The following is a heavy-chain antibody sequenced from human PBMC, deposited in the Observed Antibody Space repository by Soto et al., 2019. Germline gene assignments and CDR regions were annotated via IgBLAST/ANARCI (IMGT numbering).Heavy chain of an antibody. CDR1: GYDITTYW. Sequence: PGESLKISCKGSGYDITTYWISWVRQMPGRGLEWMGRIDPSDSYINYSPSFQGHVTFSADRSTNTAYLQWNSLKASDTAIVYCARNTYSASSWLDPWGQGTLVTVSS. CDR2: IDPSDSYI. V-gene: IGHV5-10-1*01. CDR3: ARNTYSASSWLDP. J-gene: IGHJ5*02. D-gene: IGHD5-12*01.